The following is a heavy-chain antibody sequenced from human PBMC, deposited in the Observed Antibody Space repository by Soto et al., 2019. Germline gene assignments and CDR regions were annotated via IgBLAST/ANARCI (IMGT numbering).Heavy chain of an antibody. Sequence: GGSLRLSCAASGFTFDDYAMHWVRQAPGKGLEWVSGISWNSGSIGYADSVKGRFTISRDNAKNSLYLQMNSLRAEDTALYYCAKDFNGVVVSYMDVWGKGTTVTVSS. CDR2: ISWNSGSI. J-gene: IGHJ6*03. CDR1: GFTFDDYA. V-gene: IGHV3-9*01. CDR3: AKDFNGVVVSYMDV. D-gene: IGHD2-2*01.